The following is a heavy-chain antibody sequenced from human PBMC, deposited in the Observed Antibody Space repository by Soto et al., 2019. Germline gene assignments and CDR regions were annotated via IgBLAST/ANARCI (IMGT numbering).Heavy chain of an antibody. J-gene: IGHJ6*02. CDR1: GGSFSGYY. CDR2: INHSGST. Sequence: KPPETLSLACAVYGGSFSGYYWSWIRQPPGTGLEWIGEINHSGSTNYHPSLKSRVTISVDTSKNQFSLKQSSVTAADTAVYYCARMLTIFRVSYCMDVWGQGTTVTVSS. CDR3: ARMLTIFRVSYCMDV. V-gene: IGHV4-34*01. D-gene: IGHD3-3*01.